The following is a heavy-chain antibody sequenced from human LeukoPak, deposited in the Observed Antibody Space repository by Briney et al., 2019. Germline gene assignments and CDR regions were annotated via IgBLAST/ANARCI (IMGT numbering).Heavy chain of an antibody. Sequence: SETLSLTCTVSGGSISSYYWSWIRQPPGKGLEWIGYIYYSGSTNYNPSLKSRVTISVDTSKNQFSLKLSSVTAADTAVYYCARDWGGDMRRWTDYYYMDVWGKGTTVTVSS. CDR3: ARDWGGDMRRWTDYYYMDV. J-gene: IGHJ6*03. CDR2: IYYSGST. V-gene: IGHV4-59*01. CDR1: GGSISSYY. D-gene: IGHD3-16*01.